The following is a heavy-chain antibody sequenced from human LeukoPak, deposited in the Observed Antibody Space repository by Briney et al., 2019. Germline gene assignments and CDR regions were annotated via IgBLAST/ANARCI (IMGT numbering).Heavy chain of an antibody. V-gene: IGHV1-18*01. CDR2: ISAYNGNT. Sequence: ASVKVSCKASGYTFTSYGISWVRQAPGQGLEWMGWISAYNGNTNYAQKLQGRVTMTTDTSTSTAYMELRSLRSDDTAVYYCATQVVGATIKWFDPWGQGTLVTVSS. CDR1: GYTFTSYG. J-gene: IGHJ5*02. D-gene: IGHD1-26*01. CDR3: ATQVVGATIKWFDP.